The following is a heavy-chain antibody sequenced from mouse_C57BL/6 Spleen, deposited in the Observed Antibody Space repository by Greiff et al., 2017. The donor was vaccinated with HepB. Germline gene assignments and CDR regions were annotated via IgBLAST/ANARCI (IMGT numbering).Heavy chain of an antibody. CDR2: ISYDGSN. D-gene: IGHD2-4*01. Sequence: EVQRVESGPGLVKPSQSLSLTCSVTGYYITSGYYWNWIRQFPGNKLEWMCYISYDGSNNYNPSLKNRISITSDTSKNQFFLKLNSVTTEDTATYYCARAGVDYLAWFAYWGQGTLVTVSA. CDR1: GYYITSGYY. CDR3: ARAGVDYLAWFAY. J-gene: IGHJ3*01. V-gene: IGHV3-6*01.